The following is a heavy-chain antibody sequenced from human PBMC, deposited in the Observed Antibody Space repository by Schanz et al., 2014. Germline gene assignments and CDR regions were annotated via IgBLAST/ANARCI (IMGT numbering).Heavy chain of an antibody. CDR3: ASALTTWGGMDV. D-gene: IGHD4-4*01. CDR1: GGTFSSYT. V-gene: IGHV1-46*01. CDR2: IHSTGGTT. Sequence: QVQLVQSGAEVKKPGASVKVSCKASGGTFSSYTINWVRHAPGQGLEWMGIIHSTGGTTSHAQKFQGRVTMTRDTSTSTVYMELSSLRSEDTAVYYCASALTTWGGMDVWGQGTLVTVSS. J-gene: IGHJ4*02.